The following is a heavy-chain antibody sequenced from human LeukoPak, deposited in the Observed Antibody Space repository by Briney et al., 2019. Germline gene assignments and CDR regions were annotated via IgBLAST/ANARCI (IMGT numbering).Heavy chain of an antibody. J-gene: IGHJ6*04. D-gene: IGHD2-2*01. CDR2: IRYDGSDK. V-gene: IGHV3-30*02. Sequence: GGSLRLSCAASGFTFSSYGMHWVRQAPGKGLEWVTFIRYDGSDKYYSDSVKGRFTISRDNAKNSLYLQMNSLRAEDTAVYYCASEVVPAGSDDVWGKGATVTISS. CDR3: ASEVVPAGSDDV. CDR1: GFTFSSYG.